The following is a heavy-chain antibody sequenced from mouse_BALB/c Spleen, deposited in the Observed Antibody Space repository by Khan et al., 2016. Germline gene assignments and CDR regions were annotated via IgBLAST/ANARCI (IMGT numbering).Heavy chain of an antibody. J-gene: IGHJ4*01. Sequence: EVKLLESGGGLVQPGGSLKLSCAASGFDFSRYWMCWVRQAPGKGLEWIGEINPDSSTINYTPSLKGKFIISRDNAKNTLCLQMNKVRSEDTAHYYCARPRGNYAMDYCCQGTSVTVSS. V-gene: IGHV4-1*02. CDR3: ARPRGNYAMDY. CDR2: INPDSSTI. CDR1: GFDFSRYW.